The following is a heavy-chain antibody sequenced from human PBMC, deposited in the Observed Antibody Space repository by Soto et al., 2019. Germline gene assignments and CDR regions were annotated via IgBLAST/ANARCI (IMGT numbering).Heavy chain of an antibody. J-gene: IGHJ3*02. Sequence: SETLSLTWAVSGGSISRGGYSWSWIRQPPGKGLEWIGYIYHSGSTYYNPSLKSRVTISVDRSKNQFSLKLSSVTAADTAVYYCARRAAVLVEATPPHSVDIWGQGTMVTISS. CDR3: ARRAAVLVEATPPHSVDI. CDR2: IYHSGST. CDR1: GGSISRGGYS. D-gene: IGHD1-26*01. V-gene: IGHV4-30-2*01.